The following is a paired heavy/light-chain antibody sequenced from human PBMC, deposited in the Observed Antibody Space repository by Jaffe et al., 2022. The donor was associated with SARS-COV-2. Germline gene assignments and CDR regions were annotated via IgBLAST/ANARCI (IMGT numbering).Heavy chain of an antibody. CDR2: IYSGGST. V-gene: IGHV3-53*01. CDR3: AVMGDCGGDCYSPLYFQH. Sequence: EVQLVESGGGLIQPGGSLRLSCAASGFTVSSNYMSWVRQAPGKGLEWVSVIYSGGSTYYADSVKGRFTISRDNSKNTLYLQMNSLRAEDTAVYYCAVMGDCGGDCYSPLYFQHWGQGTLVTVSS. J-gene: IGHJ1*01. CDR1: GFTVSSNY. D-gene: IGHD2-21*02.
Light chain of an antibody. CDR1: QSISSW. Sequence: DIQMTQSPSTLSASVGDRVTITCRASQSISSWLAWYQQKPGKAPKLLIYKASSLESGVPSRFSGSGSGTEFTLTISSLQPDDFATYYCQQYNSYSSMYTFGQGTKLEIK. V-gene: IGKV1-5*03. CDR2: KAS. J-gene: IGKJ2*01. CDR3: QQYNSYSSMYT.